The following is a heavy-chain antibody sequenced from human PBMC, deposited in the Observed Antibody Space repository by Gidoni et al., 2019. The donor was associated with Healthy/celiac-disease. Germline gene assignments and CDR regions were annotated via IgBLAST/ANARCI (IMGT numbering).Heavy chain of an antibody. Sequence: QVQLQESGPGLVKPSETLSLTCTVSGGSVSSGRYSWSWIRQPPGKGLEWIGYIYYSGSTNYNPSLKSRVTISVDTSKNQFSLKLSSVTAADTAVYYCARDGRYYYDSSGYWDAFDIWGQGTMVTVSS. CDR1: GGSVSSGRYS. J-gene: IGHJ3*02. CDR3: ARDGRYYYDSSGYWDAFDI. V-gene: IGHV4-61*01. D-gene: IGHD3-22*01. CDR2: IYYSGST.